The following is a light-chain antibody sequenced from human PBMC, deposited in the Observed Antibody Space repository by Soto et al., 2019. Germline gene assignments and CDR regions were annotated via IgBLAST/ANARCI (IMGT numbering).Light chain of an antibody. Sequence: EIVLTQSPDTLAVSPGELATLSCWACQSVTSNLAWYQPKRGQAPILLIYAASTRATGVPARFSGSGSGTWFSLTISSLQSEYIAVYYCQLYNNWPTITFGKGTRMAMK. J-gene: IGKJ5*01. CDR3: QLYNNWPTIT. V-gene: IGKV3D-15*01. CDR1: QSVTSN. CDR2: AAS.